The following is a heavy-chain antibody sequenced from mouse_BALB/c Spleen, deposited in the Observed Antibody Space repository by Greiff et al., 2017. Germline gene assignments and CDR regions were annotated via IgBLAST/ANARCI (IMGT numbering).Heavy chain of an antibody. D-gene: IGHD1-1*01. CDR3: ARYYYGSSPWYFDV. CDR2: IDPANGNT. V-gene: IGHV14-3*02. J-gene: IGHJ1*01. CDR1: GFNIKDTY. Sequence: EVQLQQSGAELVKPGASVKLSCTASGFNIKDTYMHWVKQRPEQGLEWIGRIDPANGNTKYDPKFQGKATITADTSSNTAYLQLSSLTSEDTAVYYWARYYYGSSPWYFDVWGAGTTVTVSS.